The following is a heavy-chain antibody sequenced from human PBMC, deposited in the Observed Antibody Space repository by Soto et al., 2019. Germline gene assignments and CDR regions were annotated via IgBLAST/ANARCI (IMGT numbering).Heavy chain of an antibody. V-gene: IGHV1-2*04. CDR3: ATQNSDYGSGTYSY. Sequence: QVQLMQSGAEVKKPGASVKVSCKASGYTFTDYQIHWVRQAPGQGLEWMGWINPNSGDTNFAEPFQGWVTMTRDVSISTACLELASLKSDDTAVYYCATQNSDYGSGTYSYWGQGTLVTVSS. CDR1: GYTFTDYQ. CDR2: INPNSGDT. J-gene: IGHJ4*02. D-gene: IGHD3-10*01.